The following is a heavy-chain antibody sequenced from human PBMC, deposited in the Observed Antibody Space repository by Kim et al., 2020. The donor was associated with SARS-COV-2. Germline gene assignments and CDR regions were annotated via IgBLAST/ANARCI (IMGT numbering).Heavy chain of an antibody. Sequence: ASVKVSCKASGYTFTSYGISWVRQAPGQGLEWMGWISAYNGNTNYAQKLQGRVTMTTDTSTSTAYMELRSLRSDDTAVYYCARDGWPYDSSGYFPPTCGHWGQGTLVTVSS. V-gene: IGHV1-18*01. D-gene: IGHD3-22*01. CDR3: ARDGWPYDSSGYFPPTCGH. J-gene: IGHJ4*02. CDR2: ISAYNGNT. CDR1: GYTFTSYG.